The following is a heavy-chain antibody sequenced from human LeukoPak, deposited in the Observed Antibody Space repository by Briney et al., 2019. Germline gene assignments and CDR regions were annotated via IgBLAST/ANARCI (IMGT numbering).Heavy chain of an antibody. CDR3: AAAAGRLWYFHL. J-gene: IGHJ2*01. Sequence: SETLSLTCTVSGASISNYFWTWIRQPPGEGLQYIGYINHSGSTDYNPSLKSRVTFSVDTSKNQFSLTLNSVTAADTAVYYCAAAAGRLWYFHLWGHGTLVTVSS. D-gene: IGHD6-13*01. V-gene: IGHV4-59*01. CDR1: GASISNYF. CDR2: INHSGST.